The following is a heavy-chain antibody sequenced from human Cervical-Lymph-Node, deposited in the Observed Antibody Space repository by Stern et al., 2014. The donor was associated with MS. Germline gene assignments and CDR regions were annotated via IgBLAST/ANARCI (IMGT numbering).Heavy chain of an antibody. V-gene: IGHV1-2*06. CDR3: AREGRYSSSWRPEVADS. J-gene: IGHJ5*01. CDR2: INPNSGAT. CDR1: GYTFTGYD. Sequence: QVQLVQSGAEVEKPGASVKVSCKASGYTFTGYDFNWVRQAPGQGLEWMGRINPNSGATKYAQSLEGRVTMTRDTSITTALMELTRLTTDDTAVYYCAREGRYSSSWRPEVADSWGQGTLVTVSS. D-gene: IGHD6-13*01.